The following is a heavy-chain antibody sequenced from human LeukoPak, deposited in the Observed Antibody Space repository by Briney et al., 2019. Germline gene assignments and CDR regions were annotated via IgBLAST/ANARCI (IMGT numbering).Heavy chain of an antibody. CDR2: IRSSSRGTI. J-gene: IGHJ4*02. D-gene: IGHD7-27*01. Sequence: GGSLRLSCAASGFKFSDYSIDWVRQAPGKGLEWISYIRSSSRGTIYYADSVKGRFTISRDNAKNSLYLQMNSLRVEDTAVYYCARDHNWGFVYWGQGTLVTVSS. CDR1: GFKFSDYS. V-gene: IGHV3-48*01. CDR3: ARDHNWGFVY.